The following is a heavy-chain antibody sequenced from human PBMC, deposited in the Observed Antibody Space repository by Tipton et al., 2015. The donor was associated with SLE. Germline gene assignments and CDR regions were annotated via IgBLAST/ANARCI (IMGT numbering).Heavy chain of an antibody. CDR3: AKGGSAAEMYYYYYYYMDV. D-gene: IGHD6-13*01. CDR1: GFTFSSYA. J-gene: IGHJ6*03. Sequence: SLRLSCAASGFTFSSYAMSWVRQAPGKGLEWVSAISGSGGSTYYADSVKGRFTISRDNSKNTLYLQMNSLRAEDTAVYYCAKGGSAAEMYYYYYYYMDVWGKGTTVTVSS. CDR2: ISGSGGST. V-gene: IGHV3-23*01.